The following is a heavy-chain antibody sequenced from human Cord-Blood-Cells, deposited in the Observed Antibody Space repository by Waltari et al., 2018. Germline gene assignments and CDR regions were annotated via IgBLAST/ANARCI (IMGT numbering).Heavy chain of an antibody. V-gene: IGHV4-39*01. CDR1: GGSISSSRYY. CDR3: ARPEGGSAGCFDL. CDR2: LYYSGST. J-gene: IGHJ2*01. D-gene: IGHD3-16*01. Sequence: QLQLQESGPGLVKPSETLSLTCTVSGGSISSSRYYWGWIRQPPGKGLEWIGSLYYSGSTYYNPSLKSRVTISVDTSKNQFSLKLSSVTAADTAVYYCARPEGGSAGCFDLWGRGTLVTVSS.